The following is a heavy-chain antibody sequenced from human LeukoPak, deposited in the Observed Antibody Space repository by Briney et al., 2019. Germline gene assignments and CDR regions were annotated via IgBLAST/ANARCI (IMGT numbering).Heavy chain of an antibody. Sequence: PGGSLRLSCAVSGFTFSGFWMSWSRQAPGKGLEWVASINSDGSEGYYADVVKGRFTISRDNAKNSLYLQMNSLRAEDTAVYYCARFGDYGVDYWGQGTLVTVSS. D-gene: IGHD4-17*01. CDR1: GFTFSGFW. CDR2: INSDGSEG. CDR3: ARFGDYGVDY. J-gene: IGHJ4*02. V-gene: IGHV3-7*01.